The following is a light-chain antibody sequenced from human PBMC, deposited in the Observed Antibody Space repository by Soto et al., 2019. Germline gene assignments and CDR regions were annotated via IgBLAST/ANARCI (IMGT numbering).Light chain of an antibody. V-gene: IGKV3-20*01. Sequence: IVMTQSPDTLSVSPGERATLSCRASQSVSSSYLAWYQQKPGQAPRLLIFGASSRATGIPDRFSGSGSGTDFTLTISRLEPEDFAVYYCQQYGSSPRLTFGGGTKVDIK. CDR1: QSVSSSY. CDR3: QQYGSSPRLT. J-gene: IGKJ4*01. CDR2: GAS.